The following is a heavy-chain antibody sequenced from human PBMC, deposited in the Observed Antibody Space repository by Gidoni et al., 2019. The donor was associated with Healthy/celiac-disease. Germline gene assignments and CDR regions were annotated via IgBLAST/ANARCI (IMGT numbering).Heavy chain of an antibody. CDR1: GYSFTSYW. Sequence: EVQLVQSGAEVKKSGESLRISCKGSGYSFTSYWISWVRQMPGKGLEWMGRIDPSDSYTNYSPSFQGHVTISADKSISTAYLQWSSLKASDTAMYYCARTAWDCTNGVCSDLCDYWGQGTLVTVSS. J-gene: IGHJ4*02. CDR3: ARTAWDCTNGVCSDLCDY. V-gene: IGHV5-10-1*03. CDR2: IDPSDSYT. D-gene: IGHD2-8*01.